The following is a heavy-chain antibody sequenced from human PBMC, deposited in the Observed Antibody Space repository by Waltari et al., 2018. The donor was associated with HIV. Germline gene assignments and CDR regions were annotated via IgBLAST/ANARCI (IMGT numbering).Heavy chain of an antibody. V-gene: IGHV5-10-1*01. J-gene: IGHJ6*02. CDR3: ARHQGDYGGNLGGYYGMDV. CDR1: GYSFTSYW. Sequence: EVQLVQSGAEVKKPGESLRISCKGSGYSFTSYWISWVRQMPGKGLEWMGRIDPSDSYTNYSPSFQGHVTISADKSISTAYLQWSSLKASDTAMYYCARHQGDYGGNLGGYYGMDVWGQGTTVTVSS. D-gene: IGHD4-17*01. CDR2: IDPSDSYT.